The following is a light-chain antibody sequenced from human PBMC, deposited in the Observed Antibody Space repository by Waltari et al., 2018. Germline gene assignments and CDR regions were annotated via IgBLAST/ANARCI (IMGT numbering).Light chain of an antibody. CDR2: EVS. CDR3: SSYTSSSTLV. Sequence: QSALTQPASVSGSPGQSITISCTGTSSDVGGYNYVSLYQQHPGKAPKLMIYEVSNRPSGVPNRCSGSKSGNTASLTISGLQAEDEADYYCSSYTSSSTLVFGGGTKLTVL. V-gene: IGLV2-14*01. J-gene: IGLJ2*01. CDR1: SSDVGGYNY.